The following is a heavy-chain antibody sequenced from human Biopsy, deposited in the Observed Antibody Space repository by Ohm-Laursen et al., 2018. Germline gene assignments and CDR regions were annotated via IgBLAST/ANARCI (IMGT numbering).Heavy chain of an antibody. V-gene: IGHV1-18*01. Sequence: SVKVSCKVSGYKFTSYGMSWVRQAPGQGFEWMGRISGYNGNTNYAQKFQGRITMTIDAATSTGYMDLRSLKSDDTAVYYCARIAAAGWDDYWGQGTLATVSS. CDR1: GYKFTSYG. J-gene: IGHJ4*02. CDR2: ISGYNGNT. D-gene: IGHD6-25*01. CDR3: ARIAAAGWDDY.